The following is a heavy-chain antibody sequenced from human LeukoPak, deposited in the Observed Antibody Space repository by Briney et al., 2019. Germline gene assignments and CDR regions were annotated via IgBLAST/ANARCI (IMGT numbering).Heavy chain of an antibody. CDR2: IIPILGIA. D-gene: IGHD4-17*01. J-gene: IGHJ5*02. Sequence: SVKVSCKVSGYTLTELSMHWVRQAPGKGLEWMGRIIPILGIANYAQKFQGRVTITADKSTSTAYMGLSSLRSEDAAVYYCARRMTTVTTNWFDPWGQGTLVTVSS. V-gene: IGHV1-69*02. CDR1: GYTLTELS. CDR3: ARRMTTVTTNWFDP.